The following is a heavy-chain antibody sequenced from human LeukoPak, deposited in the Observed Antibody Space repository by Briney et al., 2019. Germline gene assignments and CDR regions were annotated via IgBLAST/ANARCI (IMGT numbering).Heavy chain of an antibody. CDR2: TYYRSKWYN. V-gene: IGHV6-1*01. CDR3: ARELMVRGVATQNWFDP. Sequence: SQTLSLTCAISGDSVSSNSAAWNWIRQSPSRGLEWLGRTYYRSKWYNDYAVSVKSRITINPDTPKNQFSLQLNSVTPEDTAVYYCARELMVRGVATQNWFDPWGQGTLVTVSS. J-gene: IGHJ5*02. D-gene: IGHD3-10*01. CDR1: GDSVSSNSAA.